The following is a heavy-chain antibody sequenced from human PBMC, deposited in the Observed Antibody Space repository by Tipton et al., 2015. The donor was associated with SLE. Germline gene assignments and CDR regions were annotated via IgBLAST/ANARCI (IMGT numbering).Heavy chain of an antibody. CDR1: GFTFGGYV. CDR3: ARQLYSRSLFLLGVFDF. V-gene: IGHV3-20*04. D-gene: IGHD6-13*01. Sequence: GSLRLSCAASGFTFGGYVVSWVRQGPGKGLEWVSGIDLNAGNTGYADSVKGRFTISRDNAKNSLFLQMNSLRAEDSAFYYCARQLYSRSLFLLGVFDFWGQGTLGTVS. J-gene: IGHJ3*01. CDR2: IDLNAGNT.